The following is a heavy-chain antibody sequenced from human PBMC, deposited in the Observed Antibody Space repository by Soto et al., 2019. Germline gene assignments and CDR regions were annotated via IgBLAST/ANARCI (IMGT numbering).Heavy chain of an antibody. Sequence: GGSLRLSCAASGLTVSSNYMSWVRQAPGKGLEWVSVIYSGGSTYYADSVKGRFTISRDNSKNTLYLQMNSLRAEDTAVYYCARDSPSRSGWYFYGMDVWGQGTTVTV. CDR2: IYSGGST. J-gene: IGHJ6*02. D-gene: IGHD6-19*01. CDR3: ARDSPSRSGWYFYGMDV. CDR1: GLTVSSNY. V-gene: IGHV3-53*01.